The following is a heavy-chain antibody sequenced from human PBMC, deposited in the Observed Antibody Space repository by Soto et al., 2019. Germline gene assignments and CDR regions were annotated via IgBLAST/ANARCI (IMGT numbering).Heavy chain of an antibody. V-gene: IGHV4-59*08. Sequence: SETLSLTCTVSGDSISSYYWSWIRQPPGKGLEWIGYIYYSGSTNYNPSLKSRVTISVDTSKNQFSLKLSSVTAADTAVYYCAETTEQWLVERWGRGTLVTVSS. J-gene: IGHJ4*02. D-gene: IGHD6-19*01. CDR3: AETTEQWLVER. CDR1: GDSISSYY. CDR2: IYYSGST.